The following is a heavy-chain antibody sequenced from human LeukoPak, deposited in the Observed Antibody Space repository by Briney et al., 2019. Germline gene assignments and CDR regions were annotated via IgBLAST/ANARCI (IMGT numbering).Heavy chain of an antibody. CDR1: GFTVSSNY. J-gene: IGHJ4*02. CDR3: AREGSYYDSSGYPFDY. Sequence: TGGSLRLSCAASGFTVSSNYVSWVRQAPGKGLEWVSVIYSGGSTYYADSVKGRFTISRDNSKNTLYLQMNSLRAEDTAVYYCAREGSYYDSSGYPFDYWGQGTLVTVSS. V-gene: IGHV3-53*01. CDR2: IYSGGST. D-gene: IGHD3-22*01.